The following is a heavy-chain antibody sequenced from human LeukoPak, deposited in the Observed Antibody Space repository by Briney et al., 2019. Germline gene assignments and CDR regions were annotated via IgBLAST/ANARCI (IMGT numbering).Heavy chain of an antibody. CDR1: GYTFTSYG. J-gene: IGHJ4*02. Sequence: ASVSVSCRASGYTFTSYGMSWVRQAPGKGLEWMGWISAYNGNTNYAQKLQGRVTMTTDTSTRTAYMELRSLRSDDTAVYYCARDQATVWGSYRYKIPFDYWGQGTLVTVST. CDR3: ARDQATVWGSYRYKIPFDY. V-gene: IGHV1-18*01. D-gene: IGHD3-16*02. CDR2: ISAYNGNT.